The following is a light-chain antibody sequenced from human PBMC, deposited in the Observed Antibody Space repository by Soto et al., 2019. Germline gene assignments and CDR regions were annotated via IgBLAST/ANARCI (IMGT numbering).Light chain of an antibody. CDR2: GVS. CDR3: QQYGSSPTWT. J-gene: IGKJ1*01. Sequence: EIVLTQSPGTLSLSPGERATLSCRASQSVSSSYLAWYQQKPGQAPRLLMYGVSSRATGIPDRFSGSGSGTDFTLTISRLEPEDFAVYYCQQYGSSPTWTFGQGTKVEIK. CDR1: QSVSSSY. V-gene: IGKV3-20*01.